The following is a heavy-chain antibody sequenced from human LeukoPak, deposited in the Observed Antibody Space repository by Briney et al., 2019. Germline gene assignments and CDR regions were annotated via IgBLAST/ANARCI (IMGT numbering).Heavy chain of an antibody. J-gene: IGHJ4*02. CDR2: ISRSSSYI. CDR1: GFTFSSYS. V-gene: IGHV3-21*01. CDR3: ARAGGDSSGWYGY. Sequence: GGSLRLSCAASGFTFSSYSMNWVRQAPGKGLEWVSSISRSSSYIYYADSVKGRFTISRDNAKNSLYLQMNSLRAEDTAVYYCARAGGDSSGWYGYWGQGTLVTVSS. D-gene: IGHD6-19*01.